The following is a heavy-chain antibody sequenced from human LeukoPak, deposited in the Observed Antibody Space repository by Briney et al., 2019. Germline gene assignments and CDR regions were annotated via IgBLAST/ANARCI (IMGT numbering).Heavy chain of an antibody. J-gene: IGHJ6*02. CDR3: ARAKGGSEWELLPYYYYGMDV. CDR2: IYYSGST. Sequence: PSETLSLTCTVSGGSVSSGSYYWSWIRQPPGKGLEWIGYIYYSGSTNYNPSLKSRVTISVDTSKNQSSLKLSSVTAADTAVYYCARAKGGSEWELLPYYYYGMDVWGQGTTVTVSS. V-gene: IGHV4-61*01. D-gene: IGHD1-26*01. CDR1: GGSVSSGSYY.